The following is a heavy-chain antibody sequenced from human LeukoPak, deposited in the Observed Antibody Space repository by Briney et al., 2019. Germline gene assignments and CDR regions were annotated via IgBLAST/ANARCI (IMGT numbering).Heavy chain of an antibody. CDR3: ASIGRKDIAAKHHDY. Sequence: GASVKVSCKASGYTFTSYDINWVRQATGQGLEWMGWMNPNSGNTGYAQKFQGRVTMTRNTSISTAYMELSSLRSEDTAVYYCASIGRKDIAAKHHDYWGQGTLVTVSS. CDR2: MNPNSGNT. D-gene: IGHD6-25*01. V-gene: IGHV1-8*01. J-gene: IGHJ4*02. CDR1: GYTFTSYD.